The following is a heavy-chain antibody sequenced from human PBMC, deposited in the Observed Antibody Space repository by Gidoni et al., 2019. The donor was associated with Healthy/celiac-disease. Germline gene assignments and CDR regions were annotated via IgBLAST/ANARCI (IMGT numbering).Heavy chain of an antibody. J-gene: IGHJ5*02. CDR2: IYTSGST. Sequence: QVQLQESGPGLVKPSQTLSLTCTVSGGSISSGSYYWSWIRQPAGKGLEWIGRIYTSGSTNYNPSLKSRVTISVDTSKNQFSLKLSSVTAADTAVYYCARDLGDDDYSNRGFDPWGQGTLVTVSS. V-gene: IGHV4-61*02. CDR3: ARDLGDDDYSNRGFDP. D-gene: IGHD4-4*01. CDR1: GGSISSGSYY.